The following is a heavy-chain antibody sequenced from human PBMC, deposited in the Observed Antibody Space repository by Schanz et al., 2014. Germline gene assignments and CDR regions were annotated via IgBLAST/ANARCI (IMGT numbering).Heavy chain of an antibody. CDR2: IIPILGIA. V-gene: IGHV1-69*04. Sequence: QVQLVQSGAEVKKPGPSVKVSCKASGGTFSSFGINWVRQAPGQGLEWMGRIIPILGIATYAQKFQGRLTITADKSTSTVYMELSSLRSEDTAVYYCARDGVDAAAGGNYWGQGTLVTVSS. CDR3: ARDGVDAAAGGNY. J-gene: IGHJ4*02. CDR1: GGTFSSFG. D-gene: IGHD6-13*01.